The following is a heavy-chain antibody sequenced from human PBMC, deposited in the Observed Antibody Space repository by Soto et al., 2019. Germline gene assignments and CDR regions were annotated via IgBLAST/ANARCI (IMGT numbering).Heavy chain of an antibody. D-gene: IGHD2-15*01. Sequence: XETLCLTCTVAGCSLSSISYYWGWIRQPPGKGLEWVGSIFFTGNIYYNPSLKSRVTISVDTSRNQFSLMVNSVTAADTAVYYCASRHCSGGSCYNPGFDYWGQGDLVTVSS. V-gene: IGHV4-39*01. CDR1: GCSLSSISYY. CDR2: IFFTGNI. J-gene: IGHJ4*02. CDR3: ASRHCSGGSCYNPGFDY.